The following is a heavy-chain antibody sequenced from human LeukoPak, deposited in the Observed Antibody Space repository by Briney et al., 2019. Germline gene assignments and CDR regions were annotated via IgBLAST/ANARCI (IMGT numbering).Heavy chain of an antibody. D-gene: IGHD4-17*01. CDR1: GFTVSSNY. V-gene: IGHV3-53*01. CDR3: ARDDYGDYYFDY. J-gene: IGHJ4*02. CDR2: IYSGGST. Sequence: GGSLRLSCAASGFTVSSNYMSWVRQAPGKGLELVSVIYSGGSTYYADSVKGRFTISRDNSKNTLYLQMNNLRAEDTAVYYCARDDYGDYYFDYWGQGTPVTVSS.